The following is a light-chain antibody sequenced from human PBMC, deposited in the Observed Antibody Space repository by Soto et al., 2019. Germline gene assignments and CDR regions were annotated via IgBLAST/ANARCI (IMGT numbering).Light chain of an antibody. J-gene: IGKJ5*01. CDR3: QQYDSYLGT. CDR2: KAS. V-gene: IGKV1-5*03. CDR1: QSISSW. Sequence: DIQMTQSPSTLSASVGDRVTITCRASQSISSWLAWYQQKPGKAPKLLIYKASSLESGVPSRFSGIGSGTEFTLSISSLQPDDFATYYCQQYDSYLGTFGQGTRLEIK.